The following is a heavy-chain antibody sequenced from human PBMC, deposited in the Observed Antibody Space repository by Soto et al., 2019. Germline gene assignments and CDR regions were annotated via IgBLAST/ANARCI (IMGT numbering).Heavy chain of an antibody. CDR2: ISGDGRVI. V-gene: IGHV3-48*03. J-gene: IGHJ6*02. CDR3: ARDLTGYAMDV. D-gene: IGHD2-2*01. CDR1: GFTFSNHA. Sequence: EVQLVESGGGLVQPGGSLRLSCAASGFTFSNHAMDWVRQAPGKGLEWVSYISGDGRVIYYADSVRGRFTISRDNAKNSLFLQMNSLGPEDTAGYYCARDLTGYAMDVWGQGTTVTVSS.